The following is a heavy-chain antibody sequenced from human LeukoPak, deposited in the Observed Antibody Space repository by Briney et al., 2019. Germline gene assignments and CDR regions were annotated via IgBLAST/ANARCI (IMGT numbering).Heavy chain of an antibody. J-gene: IGHJ4*02. Sequence: SETLSLTCTVSGGSISSDYWSWIRQPPGKGLEWIGYIYGGIVNYTPSLKSRLTISLDTSKNQFSLRLNSVTAADTAVYYCARRHHNWDYRGQGTLVTVSS. CDR2: IYGGIV. V-gene: IGHV4-59*08. CDR1: GGSISSDY. CDR3: ARRHHNWDY. D-gene: IGHD5-24*01.